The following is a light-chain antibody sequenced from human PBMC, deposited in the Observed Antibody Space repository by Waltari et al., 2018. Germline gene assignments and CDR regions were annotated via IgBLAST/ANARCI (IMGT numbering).Light chain of an antibody. J-gene: IGKJ1*01. Sequence: EIVLTQSPGTLSLSPGERATLSCRASQSLSSIYLAWYQQKPGQAPRLLIYGASSRATGIPDMFSGSGFGTDFTLTISRLEPEDFAVYYCQQYGNSPPTFGQGTKVEIK. CDR2: GAS. CDR3: QQYGNSPPT. CDR1: QSLSSIY. V-gene: IGKV3-20*01.